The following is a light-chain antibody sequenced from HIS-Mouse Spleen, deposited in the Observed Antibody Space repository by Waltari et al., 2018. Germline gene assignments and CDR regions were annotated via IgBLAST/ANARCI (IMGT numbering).Light chain of an antibody. CDR2: GNS. J-gene: IGLJ1*01. CDR3: QSYDSSLSHV. V-gene: IGLV1-40*01. CDR1: SSNSRAGYD. Sequence: QSVLTPPPSGSGAPGHRVTSCCTGSSSNSRAGYDVPWYQQLPGTAPTLLIYGNSNRPSGVPDRFSGSKSGTSASLAITGLQADDEADYYCQSYDSSLSHVFATGTKVTVL.